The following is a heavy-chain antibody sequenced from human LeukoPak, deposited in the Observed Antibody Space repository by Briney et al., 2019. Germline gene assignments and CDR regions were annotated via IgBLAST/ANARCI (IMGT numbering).Heavy chain of an antibody. D-gene: IGHD4-17*01. CDR1: GGSTSSYY. J-gene: IGHJ4*02. CDR3: ARGSPYGDYVDY. V-gene: IGHV4-59*01. Sequence: PSETLSLTCTVSGGSTSSYYWSWIRQPPGKGLEWIGYIYYSGSTNYNPSPKSRVTISVDTSKNQFSLKLSSVTAADTAVYYCARGSPYGDYVDYWGQGTLVTVSS. CDR2: IYYSGST.